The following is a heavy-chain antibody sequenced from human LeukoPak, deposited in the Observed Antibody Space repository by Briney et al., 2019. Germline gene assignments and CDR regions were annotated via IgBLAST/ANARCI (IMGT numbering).Heavy chain of an antibody. V-gene: IGHV4-38-2*01. CDR3: ARRGIAVVGDFDY. D-gene: IGHD6-19*01. CDR2: IYHSGST. Sequence: SETLSLTCAVSGYSISSGYYWGWIRQPPGKGLEWIGSIYHSGSTYYNPSLKSRVTISVDTSKNQFSLKLSSVTAADTAVYYCARRGIAVVGDFDYWGQGTLVTVSS. CDR1: GYSISSGYY. J-gene: IGHJ4*02.